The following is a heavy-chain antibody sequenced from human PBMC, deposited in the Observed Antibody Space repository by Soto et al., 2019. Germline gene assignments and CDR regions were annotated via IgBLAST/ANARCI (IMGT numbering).Heavy chain of an antibody. CDR3: ARGHSSSSWFFDY. CDR1: GGSISSGGYS. D-gene: IGHD6-6*01. Sequence: SETLSLTCAVSGGSISSGGYSWSWIRQPPGKGLEWIGYIYHSGSTYYNPSLKSRVTISVDRSKNQFSLKLSSVTAADTAVYYCARGHSSSSWFFDYWGQGTLVTVSS. CDR2: IYHSGST. J-gene: IGHJ4*02. V-gene: IGHV4-30-2*01.